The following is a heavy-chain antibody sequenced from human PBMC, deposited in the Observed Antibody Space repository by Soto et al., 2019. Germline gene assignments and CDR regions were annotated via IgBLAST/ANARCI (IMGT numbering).Heavy chain of an antibody. V-gene: IGHV3-11*01. J-gene: IGHJ6*03. D-gene: IGHD4-4*01. CDR3: ARDRGGYSNYRRYYYMDV. CDR2: ISDGGSTI. CDR1: GFSFSDYY. Sequence: QVQLVESGGGLVKPGGSLRLSCAASGFSFSDYYMTWIRQAPGKGLEWVAFISDGGSTIFYADSVKGRFTISRDNAKNSLFLQMNSLRAEDTAVYYSARDRGGYSNYRRYYYMDVWRKGTTVTVSS.